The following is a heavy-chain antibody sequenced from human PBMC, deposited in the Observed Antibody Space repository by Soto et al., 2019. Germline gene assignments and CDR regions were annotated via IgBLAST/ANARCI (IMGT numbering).Heavy chain of an antibody. Sequence: QVQLVQSGTEVKKPGASVKVPCKASGYTFTDYYIHWVRQAPGQGLEWMGWINPNSGGTNYAQNFLGRVTMTRDTSITTAYMELSRLSSDDAAVYYCARDSKYSSSALVDYWGQGTLVTVSS. CDR2: INPNSGGT. D-gene: IGHD6-13*01. V-gene: IGHV1-2*02. CDR3: ARDSKYSSSALVDY. J-gene: IGHJ4*02. CDR1: GYTFTDYY.